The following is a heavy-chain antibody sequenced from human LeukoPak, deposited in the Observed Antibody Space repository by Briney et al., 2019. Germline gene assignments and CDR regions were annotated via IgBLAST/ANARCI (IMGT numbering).Heavy chain of an antibody. Sequence: SGGSLRLSCAASGFTFSNAWMSWVRQAPGKGLEWVGRIKSKTDGGTTDYAAPVKGRFTISRDNAKNTVYLEMNSLRAEDTAVYYCVRGQLWSYYHDYWGQGTLVTVSS. CDR1: GFTFSNAW. J-gene: IGHJ4*02. CDR2: IKSKTDGGTT. V-gene: IGHV3-15*05. D-gene: IGHD3-16*01. CDR3: VRGQLWSYYHDY.